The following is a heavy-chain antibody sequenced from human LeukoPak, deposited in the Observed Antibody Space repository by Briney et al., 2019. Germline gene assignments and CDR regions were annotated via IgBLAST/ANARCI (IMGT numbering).Heavy chain of an antibody. J-gene: IGHJ4*02. V-gene: IGHV3-74*01. Sequence: PGWSLRLSCSASGFNFINYWLHWVRQLQATGLVWVSRINGEGSTRNYADSVKGRFTISRDNAKNTLYLQMNSLRAEDTAVYYCASASSHRIAAGGDYWGQGTLVTVSS. CDR3: ASASSHRIAAGGDY. CDR2: INGEGSTR. D-gene: IGHD6-13*01. CDR1: GFNFINYW.